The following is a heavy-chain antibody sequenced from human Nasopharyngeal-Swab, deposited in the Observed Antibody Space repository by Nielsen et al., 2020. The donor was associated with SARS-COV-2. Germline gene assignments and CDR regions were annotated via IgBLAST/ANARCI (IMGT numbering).Heavy chain of an antibody. Sequence: WVRQAPGQGLEWMGWMNPNSGNTGYAQKFQGRVTMTRNTSISTAYMELSSLRSEDTAMYYCARGFIVATIFHYYYYMDVWGKGTTVTVSS. D-gene: IGHD5-12*01. J-gene: IGHJ6*03. V-gene: IGHV1-8*01. CDR3: ARGFIVATIFHYYYYMDV. CDR2: MNPNSGNT.